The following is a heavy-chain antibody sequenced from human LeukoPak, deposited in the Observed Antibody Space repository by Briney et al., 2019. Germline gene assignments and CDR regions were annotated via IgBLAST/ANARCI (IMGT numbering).Heavy chain of an antibody. CDR3: AKGRIAAAGSPPNVPYFDY. D-gene: IGHD6-13*01. J-gene: IGHJ4*02. CDR1: GFTFDDYA. CDR2: ISWNSGSI. V-gene: IGHV3-9*01. Sequence: PGRSLRLSCAASGFTFDDYAMHWVRQAPGKGLEWVSGISWNSGSIGYADSVKGRFTISRDNAKNSLYLQMNSLRAEDTALYYCAKGRIAAAGSPPNVPYFDYWGQGTLVTVSS.